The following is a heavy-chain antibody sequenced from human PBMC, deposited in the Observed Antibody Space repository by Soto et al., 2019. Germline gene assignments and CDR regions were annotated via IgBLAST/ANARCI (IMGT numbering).Heavy chain of an antibody. D-gene: IGHD3-16*01. CDR1: GGSISSGDYY. CDR3: ARATEPRLRGPLCFDS. V-gene: IGHV4-30-4*01. CDR2: IYYSGST. J-gene: IGHJ4*02. Sequence: SETLSLTCTVSGGSISSGDYYWSWIRQPPGKGLEWIGYIYYSGSTYYNPSLKSRVTISVDTSKNQFSLKLSSVTAADTAVYYCARATEPRLRGPLCFDSWGQGTLVTVSS.